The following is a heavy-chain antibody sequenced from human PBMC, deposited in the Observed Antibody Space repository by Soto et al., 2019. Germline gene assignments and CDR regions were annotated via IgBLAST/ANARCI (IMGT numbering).Heavy chain of an antibody. CDR2: ISAYNGNT. CDR3: ARNYVDIVATIQDY. Sequence: ASVKVSCKASGYTFTSYGISGVRQAPGQGLEWMGWISAYNGNTNYAQKLQGRVTMTTGTSTSTAYMELRSLRSDDTAVYYCARNYVDIVATIQDYWGQGTLVTVSS. V-gene: IGHV1-18*01. J-gene: IGHJ4*02. CDR1: GYTFTSYG. D-gene: IGHD5-12*01.